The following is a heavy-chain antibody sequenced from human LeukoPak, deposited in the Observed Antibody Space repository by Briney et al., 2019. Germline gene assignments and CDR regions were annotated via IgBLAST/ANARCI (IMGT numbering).Heavy chain of an antibody. CDR2: ISGTGGST. D-gene: IGHD2-2*01. Sequence: GGSLRLSCAASGFTFTNYAMSWVRQAPGKGLEWVSAISGTGGSTYYADSVKGRFTISRDNSKSTLYLQMNSLRAEDTAVYYCAKESPYCSSTNCFYFDYWGQGTLVTVSS. CDR3: AKESPYCSSTNCFYFDY. J-gene: IGHJ4*02. V-gene: IGHV3-23*01. CDR1: GFTFTNYA.